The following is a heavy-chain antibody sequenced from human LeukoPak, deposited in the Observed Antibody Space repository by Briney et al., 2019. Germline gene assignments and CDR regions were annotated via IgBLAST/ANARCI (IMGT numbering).Heavy chain of an antibody. D-gene: IGHD3-22*01. V-gene: IGHV3-7*01. J-gene: IGHJ4*02. Sequence: GGSLRLSCAASGFTFSSYWMSWVRQAPGKGLEWVANINQDGSEKDYVDSVKGRFTISRDNAKNSLYLQMNSLRAEDTAVYYCARDPSGGGYYDSSGYSFDYWGQGTLVTVSS. CDR2: INQDGSEK. CDR3: ARDPSGGGYYDSSGYSFDY. CDR1: GFTFSSYW.